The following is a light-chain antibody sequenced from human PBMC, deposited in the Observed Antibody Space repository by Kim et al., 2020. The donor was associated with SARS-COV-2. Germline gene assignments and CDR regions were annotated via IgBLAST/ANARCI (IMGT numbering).Light chain of an antibody. CDR3: QAWDSSTSDWV. CDR2: QNT. V-gene: IGLV3-1*01. CDR1: MLGNKY. J-gene: IGLJ3*02. Sequence: PGQAARISCSGDMLGNKYACWYQQKPGQSPVLVIYQNTKRPSGIPERFSGSNSGNTATLTISGTQAMDEADYYCQAWDSSTSDWVFGGGTQLTVL.